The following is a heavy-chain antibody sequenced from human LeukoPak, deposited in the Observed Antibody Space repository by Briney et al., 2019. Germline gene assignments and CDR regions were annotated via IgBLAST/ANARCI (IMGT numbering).Heavy chain of an antibody. V-gene: IGHV3-30*02. CDR2: IRYDGSNK. CDR1: GFTFSSYG. D-gene: IGHD6-6*01. CDR3: AKVSASIAARPGDY. Sequence: PGGSLRLSCAASGFTFSSYGMHWVRQAPGKGLEWVAFIRYDGSNKYYADSVKGRFTISRDNSKNTLYLQMNSLRAEDTAVYYCAKVSASIAARPGDYWGQGTLVTVSS. J-gene: IGHJ4*02.